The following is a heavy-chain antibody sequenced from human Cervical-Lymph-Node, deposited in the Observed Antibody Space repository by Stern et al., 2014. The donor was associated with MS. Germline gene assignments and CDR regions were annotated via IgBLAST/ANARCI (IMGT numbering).Heavy chain of an antibody. CDR2: SSGTGST. V-gene: IGHV4-61*01. J-gene: IGHJ4*02. CDR1: GASVTSDYYY. D-gene: IGHD4-17*01. Sequence: VQLVESGPGLVKPSDTLSLTCSVSGASVTSDYYYWNWIRQPPGKGLDWIGYSSGTGSTHYSPSHRSRVTISRETSKNQFSLKLTSVTAADTAIYYCAKTVAVYGDPPFDSWGQGTLVAVTS. CDR3: AKTVAVYGDPPFDS.